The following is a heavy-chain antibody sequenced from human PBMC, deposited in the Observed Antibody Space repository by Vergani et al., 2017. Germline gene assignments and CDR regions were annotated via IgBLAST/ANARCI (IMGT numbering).Heavy chain of an antibody. Sequence: QVQLVESGGGLVKPGGSLRLSCTASGFSFTDYYMSWIRQAPGKGLEWISYISSSSGSTIYYADSVKGRFTISRDNANNSLYLPMNNLRAEDTAVYYCARDREVERWLQVWGDASYIWGQGTMVTVSS. CDR1: GFSFTDYY. CDR3: ARDREVERWLQVWGDASYI. V-gene: IGHV3-11*01. D-gene: IGHD5-24*01. CDR2: ISSSSGSTI. J-gene: IGHJ3*02.